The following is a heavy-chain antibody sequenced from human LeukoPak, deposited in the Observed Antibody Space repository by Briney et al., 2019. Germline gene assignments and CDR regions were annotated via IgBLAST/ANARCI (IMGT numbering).Heavy chain of an antibody. J-gene: IGHJ6*02. Sequence: PSETLSLTCAVYGGSFSGYYWSWIRQPPGEGLEWIGEINHSGSTNYNPSLKSRVTISVDTSKNQFSLKLSSVTAADTAVYYCAREVGKYYYYYGMDVWGQGTTVTVSS. D-gene: IGHD4-23*01. CDR2: INHSGST. CDR3: AREVGKYYYYYGMDV. CDR1: GGSFSGYY. V-gene: IGHV4-34*01.